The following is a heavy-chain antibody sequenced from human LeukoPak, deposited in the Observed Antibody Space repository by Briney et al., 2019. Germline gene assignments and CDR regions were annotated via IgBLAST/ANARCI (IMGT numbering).Heavy chain of an antibody. V-gene: IGHV5-51*01. CDR1: GYSFISYW. CDR3: ARQVAVAAWEY. Sequence: KLGESLKISCKSSGYSFISYWIGWVRLMPGIGLEWVGIIYPSDSETRYSPSFQGQVTISADKSTSTAYLQWSSLKASDTAMYYCARQVAVAAWEYWGQGTLVTVSS. J-gene: IGHJ4*02. CDR2: IYPSDSET. D-gene: IGHD6-19*01.